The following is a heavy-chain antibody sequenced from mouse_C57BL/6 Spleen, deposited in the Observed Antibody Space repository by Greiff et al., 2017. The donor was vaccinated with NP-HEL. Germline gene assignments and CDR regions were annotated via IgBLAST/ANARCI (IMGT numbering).Heavy chain of an antibody. J-gene: IGHJ2*01. CDR1: GYTFTSYW. Sequence: QVQLQQPGAELVKPGASVKMSCKASGYTFTSYWITWVKQRPGQGLEWIGDIYPGSGSTNYNEKFKSKATLTVDTSSSTAYMQLSSLTSEDSAVYYCARGIYYGSSPLYYFDYWGQGTTLTVSS. V-gene: IGHV1-55*01. CDR3: ARGIYYGSSPLYYFDY. D-gene: IGHD1-1*01. CDR2: IYPGSGST.